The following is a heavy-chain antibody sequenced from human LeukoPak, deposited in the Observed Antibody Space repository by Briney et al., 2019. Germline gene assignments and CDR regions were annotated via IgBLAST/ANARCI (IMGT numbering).Heavy chain of an antibody. CDR1: GYTFTSYG. D-gene: IGHD6-19*01. CDR3: ARDRGIAVAGTDAFDI. CDR2: ISAYNGNT. V-gene: IGHV1-18*01. Sequence: ASVKVSCKASGYTFTSYGISWVRQAPGQGLEWMGWISAYNGNTNYARKLQGRVTMTTDTSTSTAYMELRSLRSDDTAVYYCARDRGIAVAGTDAFDIWGQGTMVTVSS. J-gene: IGHJ3*02.